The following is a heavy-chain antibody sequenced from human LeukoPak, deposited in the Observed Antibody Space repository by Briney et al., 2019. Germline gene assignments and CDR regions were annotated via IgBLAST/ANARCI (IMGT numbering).Heavy chain of an antibody. D-gene: IGHD3-22*01. J-gene: IGHJ5*02. V-gene: IGHV3-15*07. CDR1: GFTFSNAW. CDR2: IKSKTDGGTT. Sequence: PGGSLRLSCATSGFTFSNAWMNWVRQAPGKGLEWVGRIKSKTDGGTTDYAAPVKGRFTISRDDSKSTLYLQMNSLKTEDTAVYYCTTEVAYYDSSGYYYAGFDPWGQGTLVTVSS. CDR3: TTEVAYYDSSGYYYAGFDP.